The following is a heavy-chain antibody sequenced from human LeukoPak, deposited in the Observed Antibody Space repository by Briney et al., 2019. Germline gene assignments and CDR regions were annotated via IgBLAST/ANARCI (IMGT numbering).Heavy chain of an antibody. V-gene: IGHV1-69*06. CDR1: GGTFSSYA. CDR2: IIPIFGTA. J-gene: IGHJ3*02. Sequence: ASVKVSCKASGGTFSSYAISWVRQAPGQGLEWMGGIIPIFGTANYAQKFQGRVTITADKSTSTAYMELSSLRSEDTAVYYCAITYYDILTGYYVYDAFGIWGQGTMVTVSS. D-gene: IGHD3-9*01. CDR3: AITYYDILTGYYVYDAFGI.